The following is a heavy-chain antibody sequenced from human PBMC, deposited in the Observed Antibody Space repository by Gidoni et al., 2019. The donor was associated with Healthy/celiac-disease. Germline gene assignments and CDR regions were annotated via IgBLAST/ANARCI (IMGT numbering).Heavy chain of an antibody. J-gene: IGHJ4*02. D-gene: IGHD2-21*02. V-gene: IGHV3-48*02. CDR1: GFTFRSYS. CDR2: ISSSSSTI. CDR3: ARVPTLAYCGGDCYSGSEPLDY. Sequence: EVQLVESGGGLVQPGGSLRLSCAASGFTFRSYSMNWVRQAPGKGLEWVSYISSSSSTIYYADSVKGRFTISRDNAKNSLYLQMNSLRDEDTAVYYCARVPTLAYCGGDCYSGSEPLDYWGQGTLVTVSS.